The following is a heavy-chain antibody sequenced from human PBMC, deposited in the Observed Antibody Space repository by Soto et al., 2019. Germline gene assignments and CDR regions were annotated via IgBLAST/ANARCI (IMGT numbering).Heavy chain of an antibody. CDR3: GSEFSAAGYPLLGAVGYY. J-gene: IGHJ4*02. CDR1: GGTFSSYA. CDR2: IIPIFGTA. Sequence: QVQLVQSGAEVKKPGSSVKVSCKASGGTFSSYAISWVRQAPGQGLEWMGGIIPIFGTANYAQKFQGRVTITADESTSTAFMELSSLGSEDTAGYYRGSEFSAAGYPLLGAVGYYWGQGTLVTVSS. V-gene: IGHV1-69*01. D-gene: IGHD6-13*01.